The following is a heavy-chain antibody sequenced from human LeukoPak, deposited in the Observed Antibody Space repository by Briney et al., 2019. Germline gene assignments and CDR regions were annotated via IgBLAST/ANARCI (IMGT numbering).Heavy chain of an antibody. CDR3: ARAQVGDSSWHFDY. V-gene: IGHV4-59*01. J-gene: IGHJ4*02. CDR2: IYYSGST. Sequence: PSETLSLTCTVSGGSISSYYWSWIRQPPGKGLEWIGCIYYSGSTNYNPSLKSRVTISVDTSKNQFSLKLSSVTAADTAVYYCARAQVGDSSWHFDYWGQGTLVTVSS. D-gene: IGHD6-13*01. CDR1: GGSISSYY.